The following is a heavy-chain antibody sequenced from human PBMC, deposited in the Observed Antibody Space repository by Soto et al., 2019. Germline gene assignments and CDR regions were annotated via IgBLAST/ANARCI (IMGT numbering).Heavy chain of an antibody. D-gene: IGHD1-7*01. J-gene: IGHJ4*02. CDR1: GGSISSGDYY. CDR2: IYYSGKST. CDR3: ATGGNCNFLVRYFDY. V-gene: IGHV4-30-4*01. Sequence: QVQLQESGPGLVKPSQTLSLTCTVSGGSISSGDYYWSWIRQPPGKGLEWIGYIYYSGKSTYYNPSLKSRDTISVDTSKNQVSLKLSSVTAADTAVYFCATGGNCNFLVRYFDYWGQGTLVTDAS.